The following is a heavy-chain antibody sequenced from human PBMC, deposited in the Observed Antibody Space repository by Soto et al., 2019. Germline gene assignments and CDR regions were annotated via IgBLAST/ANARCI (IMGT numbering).Heavy chain of an antibody. CDR3: ARNVVVAATGLDY. CDR2: INHSGST. Sequence: SETLSLTCAVYGGSFSGYYWGWIRQPPGKGLEWIGEINHSGSTNYNPSLKSRVTISVDTSKNQFSLKLSSVTAADTAVYYCARNVVVAATGLDYWGQGTLVTVSS. D-gene: IGHD2-15*01. J-gene: IGHJ4*02. CDR1: GGSFSGYY. V-gene: IGHV4-34*01.